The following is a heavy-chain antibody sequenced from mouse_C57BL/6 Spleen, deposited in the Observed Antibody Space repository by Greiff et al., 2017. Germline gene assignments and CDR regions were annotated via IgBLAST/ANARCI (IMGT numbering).Heavy chain of an antibody. Sequence: QVHVKQPGAELVKPGASVKLSCKASGYTFTSYWMQWVKQRPGQGLEWIGEIDPSDSYTNYNQKFKGKATLTVDTSSSTAYMQLSSLTSEDSAVYYCARLLRSYYFDYWGQGTTLTVSS. CDR1: GYTFTSYW. CDR3: ARLLRSYYFDY. V-gene: IGHV1-50*01. CDR2: IDPSDSYT. J-gene: IGHJ2*01. D-gene: IGHD1-1*01.